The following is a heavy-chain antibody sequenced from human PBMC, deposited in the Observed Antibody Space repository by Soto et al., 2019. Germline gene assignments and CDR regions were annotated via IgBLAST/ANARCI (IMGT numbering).Heavy chain of an antibody. D-gene: IGHD6-25*01. CDR3: AKAGLIAAPPDF. J-gene: IGHJ4*02. CDR1: GGSISSGGYS. V-gene: IGHV4-30-2*01. CDR2: IYHSGST. Sequence: SEALSLTGAVSGGSISSGGYSWSWIRQPPGKGLELIGCIYHSGSTYYNPSLKSRVTISVDRSKNQFSPKLSSVTAADTAFYYCAKAGLIAAPPDFWGQGTLVTVSS.